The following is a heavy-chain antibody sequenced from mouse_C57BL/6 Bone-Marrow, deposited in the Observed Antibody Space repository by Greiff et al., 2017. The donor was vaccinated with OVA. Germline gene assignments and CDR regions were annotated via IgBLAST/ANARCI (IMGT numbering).Heavy chain of an antibody. Sequence: EVKLVESEGGLVQPGSSMKLSCTASGFTFSDYYMAWVRQVPEKGLEWVANINYDGSSTYYLDSLKSRFINSRDNAKNILYLQMSSLKSEDTATYYCARDPVARAMDYWGQGTSVTVSS. V-gene: IGHV5-16*01. CDR1: GFTFSDYY. D-gene: IGHD1-1*01. J-gene: IGHJ4*01. CDR3: ARDPVARAMDY. CDR2: INYDGSST.